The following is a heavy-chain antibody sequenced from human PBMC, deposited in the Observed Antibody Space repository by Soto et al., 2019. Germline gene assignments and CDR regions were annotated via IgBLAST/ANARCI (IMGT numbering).Heavy chain of an antibody. D-gene: IGHD6-13*01. Sequence: SETLSLTCTVSGASITDGDYYCGRIRQPPRNGLQWIGSSSYTGNSYFNPSLRSRVTISFDTSKNQFSLRLTSVTASDTAVYYCARPDSSSWAAPFGSWGQGTLVTVS. CDR1: GASITDGDYY. J-gene: IGHJ4*02. CDR2: SSYTGNS. V-gene: IGHV4-39*01. CDR3: ARPDSSSWAAPFGS.